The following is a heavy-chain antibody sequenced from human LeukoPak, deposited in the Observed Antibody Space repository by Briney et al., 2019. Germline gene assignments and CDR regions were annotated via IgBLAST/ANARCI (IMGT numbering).Heavy chain of an antibody. Sequence: LGESLKISCKGSGYKLTNYWIVWVRQMPGKGLEWMGIIYPDDSNTRYSPSFQGQVTISVDKSFSTAYLQWNSPKASDTAMYYCALQPGYCSSASCSHFDFWGQGTLVTVSS. J-gene: IGHJ4*02. V-gene: IGHV5-51*01. CDR1: GYKLTNYW. D-gene: IGHD2-2*01. CDR3: ALQPGYCSSASCSHFDF. CDR2: IYPDDSNT.